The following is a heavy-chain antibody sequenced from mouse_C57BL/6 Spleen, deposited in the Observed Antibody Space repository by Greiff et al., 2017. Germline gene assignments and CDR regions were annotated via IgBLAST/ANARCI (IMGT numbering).Heavy chain of an antibody. D-gene: IGHD2-3*01. CDR1: GFTFSDYG. Sequence: EVQRVESGGGLVKPGGSLKLSCAASGFTFSDYGMHWVRQAPEKGLEWVAYISSGSSTIYYADTVKGRFTLSRDNAKNTLFLQMTSLRSEDTAMYYCARGDGYYDYAMDYWGQGTSVTVSS. V-gene: IGHV5-17*01. CDR3: ARGDGYYDYAMDY. CDR2: ISSGSSTI. J-gene: IGHJ4*01.